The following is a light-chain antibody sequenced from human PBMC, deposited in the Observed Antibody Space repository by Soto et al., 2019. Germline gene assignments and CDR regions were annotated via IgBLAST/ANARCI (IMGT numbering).Light chain of an antibody. CDR1: SNDIGGYNY. Sequence: QSALTQPASVSGSPEQPITISCTGTSNDIGGYNYFSWYQQHPGKAPKLIIYDFNSRPSGVSNRFSGSKSGNTASLTISGLQAEDEADYYCNSYTSSNTRIFGGGTKLTVL. CDR2: DFN. CDR3: NSYTSSNTRI. V-gene: IGLV2-14*03. J-gene: IGLJ2*01.